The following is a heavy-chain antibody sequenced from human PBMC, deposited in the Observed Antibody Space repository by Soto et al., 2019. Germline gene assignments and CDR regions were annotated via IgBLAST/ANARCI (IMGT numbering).Heavy chain of an antibody. CDR2: SSNSGTFT. Sequence: QVQLVESGGGLVKPGGSLRLTCAASGFSISDHYMSWIRQAPGKGLEWVSYSSNSGTFTKYADSVKGRFSISRDNAKNSLYLEINSLRGEDTAIYYCARSGDNHNVLDYWGQGTPVAVSS. CDR1: GFSISDHY. CDR3: ARSGDNHNVLDY. J-gene: IGHJ4*02. V-gene: IGHV3-11*05. D-gene: IGHD2-21*02.